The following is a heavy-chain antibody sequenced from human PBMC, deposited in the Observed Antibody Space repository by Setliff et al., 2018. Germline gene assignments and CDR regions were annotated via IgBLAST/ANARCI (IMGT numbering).Heavy chain of an antibody. CDR3: INLWLGYYGLDV. V-gene: IGHV3-15*01. CDR1: GFTFSNAW. Sequence: GGSLRLSCAASGFTFSNAWMSWVRQAPGKGLEWVGRIKRESDGGTTDYAAPVKGRFTISRDDSKNTLYLQMNSLKTEDTAVYYCINLWLGYYGLDVWGQGTTVTVSS. CDR2: IKRESDGGTT. D-gene: IGHD5-18*01. J-gene: IGHJ6*02.